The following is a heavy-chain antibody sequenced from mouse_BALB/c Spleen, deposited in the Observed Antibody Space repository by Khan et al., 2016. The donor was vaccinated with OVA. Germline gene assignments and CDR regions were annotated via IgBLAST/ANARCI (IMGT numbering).Heavy chain of an antibody. Sequence: EVELVESGGDLVRPGGSLKLSCAASGFSFSSYSMSWVRQTPDKRLEWVATISSGGDYTYYPDSVKGRFTISRDNAKNTLYLHMSSLKSEDTALYYCASRLTGSFAYWGQGTLVTVSA. J-gene: IGHJ3*01. CDR3: ASRLTGSFAY. CDR1: GFSFSSYS. CDR2: ISSGGDYT. V-gene: IGHV5-6*01. D-gene: IGHD4-1*01.